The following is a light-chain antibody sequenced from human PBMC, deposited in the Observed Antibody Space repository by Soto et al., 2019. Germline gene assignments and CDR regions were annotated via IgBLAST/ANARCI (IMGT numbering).Light chain of an antibody. CDR2: DSS. CDR3: HQRSSWPPT. J-gene: IGKJ4*01. CDR1: QSAATY. Sequence: EIVLTQSPATLSLSPGERATLSCRASQSAATYLSWFQQKPGQPPRLLIYDSSHRATGIPARFSGSGSGTDFTLTISSLEPEDFVVYYCHQRSSWPPTFGGGTKVDIK. V-gene: IGKV3-11*01.